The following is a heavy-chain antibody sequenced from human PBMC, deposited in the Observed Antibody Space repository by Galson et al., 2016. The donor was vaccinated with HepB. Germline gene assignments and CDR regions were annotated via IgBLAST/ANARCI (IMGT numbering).Heavy chain of an antibody. J-gene: IGHJ4*02. V-gene: IGHV3-21*01. CDR1: GITFRSYT. D-gene: IGHD6-19*01. CDR3: ASRHSGWYYFDY. CDR2: ISGGSSYI. Sequence: SLRLSCAVSGITFRSYTMNWVRQAPGKGLEWVSSISGGSSYICYADSVKGRFTISRDNAKNPLYLQMNSLRAEDTAVYYCASRHSGWYYFDYWGQGTLVTVSS.